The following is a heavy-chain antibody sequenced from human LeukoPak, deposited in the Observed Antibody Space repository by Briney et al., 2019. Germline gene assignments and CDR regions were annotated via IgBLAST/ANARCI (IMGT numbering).Heavy chain of an antibody. J-gene: IGHJ5*02. CDR3: AKDIELFMS. CDR2: LSHGGTRT. V-gene: IGHV3-23*01. CDR1: GFTFRSFA. Sequence: PGGSLRLSCAASGFTFRSFAMSWVRQAPGKGLEWVSGLSHGGTRTFYAASVKGRFTISRDDSNSTLFLQMDNLRVEDTATYYCAKDIELFMSWGQGTLVIVSS. D-gene: IGHD1-26*01.